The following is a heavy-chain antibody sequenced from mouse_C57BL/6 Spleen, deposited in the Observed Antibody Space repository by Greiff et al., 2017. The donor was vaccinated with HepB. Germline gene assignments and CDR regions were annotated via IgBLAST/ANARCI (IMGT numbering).Heavy chain of an antibody. D-gene: IGHD2-4*01. CDR3: ARDYDYAFDY. J-gene: IGHJ2*01. Sequence: EVHLVESGPGLVKPSQSLSLTCSVTGYSITSGYYWNWIRQFPGNKLEWMGYISYDGSNNYNPSLKNRISITRDTSKNQFFLKLNSVTTEDTATYYCARDYDYAFDYWGQGTTLTVSS. V-gene: IGHV3-6*01. CDR1: GYSITSGYY. CDR2: ISYDGSN.